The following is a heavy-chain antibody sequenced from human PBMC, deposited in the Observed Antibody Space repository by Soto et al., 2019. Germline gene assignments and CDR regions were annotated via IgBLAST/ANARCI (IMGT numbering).Heavy chain of an antibody. V-gene: IGHV1-69*13. J-gene: IGHJ6*02. CDR2: IIPIFGTA. CDR1: GGTFSSYA. CDR3: ARDFRYFDWLPNHQSYGMDV. Sequence: SVKVSCKASGGTFSSYAISWVRQAPGQGLEWMGGIIPIFGTANYAQKFQGRVTITADESTSTAYMELSSLRSEDTAVYYCARDFRYFDWLPNHQSYGMDVWGQGTTVTVSS. D-gene: IGHD3-9*01.